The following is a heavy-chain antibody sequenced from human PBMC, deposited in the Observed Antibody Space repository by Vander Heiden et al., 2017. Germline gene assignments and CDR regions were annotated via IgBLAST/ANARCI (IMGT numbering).Heavy chain of an antibody. J-gene: IGHJ6*02. D-gene: IGHD2-2*01. CDR3: ARINLVVPSSWPPYGMDV. CDR1: STSGMC. V-gene: IGHV2-70*01. CDR2: IDWDDDK. Sequence: STSGMCVSWIRQPPGKAREWLALIDWDDDKYYSTSLKTRLTISKDTYKNQVVLTVTNMDPVDTATYYCARINLVVPSSWPPYGMDVWGQGTTVTVPS.